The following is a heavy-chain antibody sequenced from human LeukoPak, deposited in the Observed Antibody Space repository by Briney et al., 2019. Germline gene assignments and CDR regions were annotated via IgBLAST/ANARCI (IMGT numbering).Heavy chain of an antibody. CDR1: GFTFSTYG. D-gene: IGHD3-16*01. J-gene: IGHJ6*03. CDR3: AKEGDQFRGYLDA. V-gene: IGHV3-33*03. CDR2: IRYDGSKE. Sequence: RSLRLSCAASGFTFSTYGMYWVRQAPGKGLEWVAVIRYDGSKEYYADSVKGRFTISRDNSKNTLYLQMNSLRAEDTAVYYCAKEGDQFRGYLDAWGKGTTVTVSS.